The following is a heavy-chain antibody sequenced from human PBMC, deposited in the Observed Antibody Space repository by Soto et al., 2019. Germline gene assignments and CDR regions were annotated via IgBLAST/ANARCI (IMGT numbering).Heavy chain of an antibody. Sequence: QVQLVQSGAEVKKPGASVKVSCKASGYTFTSYGISWVRQAPGQGLEWMGWISAYNGNTNYAQKLQGRVTMTKDTSTSTAYMELRSLRSDDTAVYYCARDRAKVVPAAMPTDWGQGTLVTVSS. CDR3: ARDRAKVVPAAMPTD. CDR2: ISAYNGNT. CDR1: GYTFTSYG. J-gene: IGHJ4*02. D-gene: IGHD2-2*01. V-gene: IGHV1-18*01.